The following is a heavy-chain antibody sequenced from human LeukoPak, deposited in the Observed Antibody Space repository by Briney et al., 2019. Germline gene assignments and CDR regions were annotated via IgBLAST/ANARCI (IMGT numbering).Heavy chain of an antibody. J-gene: IGHJ4*02. CDR2: IRNKANYYTT. V-gene: IGHV3-72*01. CDR1: GFTFSEYY. CDR3: TSLRVGGTPYFDN. Sequence: GGSLRLSCAASGFTFSEYYMDWVRQTPGKGLEWVGRIRNKANYYTTDYAASVRGRFTISRDDSKSSVSLQMNSLRTEDTALYYCTSLRVGGTPYFDNWGQGTLVTVSS. D-gene: IGHD6-19*01.